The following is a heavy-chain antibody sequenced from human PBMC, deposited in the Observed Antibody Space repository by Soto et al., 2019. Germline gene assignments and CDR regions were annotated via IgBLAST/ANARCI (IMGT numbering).Heavy chain of an antibody. Sequence: HPGGSLRLSCAASGFTFSSYAMHWVRQAPGKGLEWVAVISYDGSNKYYADSVKGRFTISRDNSKNTLYLQMNSLRAEDTAVYYCARDRWEQYYYYGMDVWGQGTTVTVSS. CDR1: GFTFSSYA. V-gene: IGHV3-30-3*01. D-gene: IGHD1-26*01. CDR2: ISYDGSNK. CDR3: ARDRWEQYYYYGMDV. J-gene: IGHJ6*02.